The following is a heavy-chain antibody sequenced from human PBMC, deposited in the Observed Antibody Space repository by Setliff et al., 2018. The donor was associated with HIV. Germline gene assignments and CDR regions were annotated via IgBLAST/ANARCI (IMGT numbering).Heavy chain of an antibody. CDR3: ARGRKKVRGPYNWFDP. V-gene: IGHV4-34*01. J-gene: IGHJ5*02. Sequence: SGTLSLTCAVYGGSFSGYYWSWIRQPPGKGLEWIGEINHSGSTNYNPSLKSRVTISVDTSKNQFSLKLSSVTAADTAVYYCARGRKKVRGPYNWFDPWGQGTLVTVSS. CDR1: GGSFSGYY. D-gene: IGHD3-10*01. CDR2: INHSGST.